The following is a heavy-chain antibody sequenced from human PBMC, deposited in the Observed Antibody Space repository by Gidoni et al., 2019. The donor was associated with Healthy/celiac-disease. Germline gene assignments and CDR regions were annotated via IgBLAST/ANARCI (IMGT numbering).Heavy chain of an antibody. J-gene: IGHJ4*02. CDR2: ISGSGGST. CDR1: GFTFRRYA. CDR3: ALLGEKTYYDFWSGSNPPLY. Sequence: EVQLLESGGGLVQPGGSLRLSCAASGFTFRRYAMSWVRQAPGKGLEWVSAISGSGGSTYYADSVKGRFTISRDNSKNTLYLQMNSLRAEDTAVYYCALLGEKTYYDFWSGSNPPLYWGQGTLVTVSS. D-gene: IGHD3-3*01. V-gene: IGHV3-23*01.